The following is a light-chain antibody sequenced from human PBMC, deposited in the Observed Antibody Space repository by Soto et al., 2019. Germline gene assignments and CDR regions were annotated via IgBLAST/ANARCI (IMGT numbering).Light chain of an antibody. CDR3: RQHDSYPIT. V-gene: IGKV1-39*01. Sequence: DIQMTQSPSSLSASVGDRVTITCRASQSISSYLNWYQQKPGKAPKLLIYAASSLQSGVPSRFSGSGSGTEFTLTINSLQPDDFATYYCRQHDSYPITFGQGTRLEI. CDR1: QSISSY. CDR2: AAS. J-gene: IGKJ5*01.